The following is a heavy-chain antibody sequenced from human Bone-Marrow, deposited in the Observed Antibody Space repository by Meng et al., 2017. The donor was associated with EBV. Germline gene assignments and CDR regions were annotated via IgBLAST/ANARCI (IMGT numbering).Heavy chain of an antibody. Sequence: QSTLKESGPAALHPHQTHTRPCTFSGFSLSTSGMGVAWSRQPPGKALEWLALIYWDDETRYSPALKNRLTVTKDSSKNQVVFRMANLDPADTATYYCAHRRSDSGWFGYWGQGTLVTVSS. J-gene: IGHJ4*02. CDR1: GFSLSTSGMG. CDR2: IYWDDET. D-gene: IGHD6-19*01. CDR3: AHRRSDSGWFGY. V-gene: IGHV2-5*02.